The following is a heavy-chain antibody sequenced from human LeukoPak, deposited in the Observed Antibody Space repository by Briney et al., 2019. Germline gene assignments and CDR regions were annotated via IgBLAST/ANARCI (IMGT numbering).Heavy chain of an antibody. CDR1: GFIFNTCA. CDR3: ARERYFDY. Sequence: GGSLRLSCAASGFIFNTCAMSWVRQAPGKGLEWVSTISGGGRSTDYADSVKGQFTISRDNSKNTLYLQMNSLRAEDTAVYYCARERYFDYWGQGTLVTVSS. CDR2: ISGGGRST. J-gene: IGHJ4*02. V-gene: IGHV3-23*01.